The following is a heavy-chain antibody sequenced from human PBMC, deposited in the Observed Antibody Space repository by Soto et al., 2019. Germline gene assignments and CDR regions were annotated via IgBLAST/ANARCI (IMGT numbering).Heavy chain of an antibody. V-gene: IGHV1-18*01. J-gene: IGHJ4*02. D-gene: IGHD3-9*01. Sequence: ASVKVSCKASGYTFTSYGISWVRQAPGQGLEWMGWICAYNGNTNYAQKLQGRVTMTTDTSTSTAYMELRSLRSDDTAVYYCARDYYDILTGYYRFDYWGQGTLVTVSS. CDR2: ICAYNGNT. CDR1: GYTFTSYG. CDR3: ARDYYDILTGYYRFDY.